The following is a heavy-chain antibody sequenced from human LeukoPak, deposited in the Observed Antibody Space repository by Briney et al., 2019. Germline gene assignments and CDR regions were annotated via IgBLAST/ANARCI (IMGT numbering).Heavy chain of an antibody. D-gene: IGHD3-10*01. CDR1: GYTFNKYA. CDR3: ARTPGDLWFGELFFDY. CDR2: MNPNSGNT. Sequence: ASVKVSCKASGYTFNKYAMNWVRQAPGQGLEWMGWMNPNSGNTGYAQKFQGRVTMTRNTSISTAYMELSSLRSEDTAVYYCARTPGDLWFGELFFDYWGQGTLVTVSS. V-gene: IGHV1-8*01. J-gene: IGHJ4*02.